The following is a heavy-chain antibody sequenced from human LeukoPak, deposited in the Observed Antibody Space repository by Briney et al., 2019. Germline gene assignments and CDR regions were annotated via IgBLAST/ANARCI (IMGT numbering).Heavy chain of an antibody. CDR2: ITSTGDST. J-gene: IGHJ6*02. D-gene: IGHD3-9*01. CDR1: GFTFNTYA. CDR3: AKVLRYFMDV. V-gene: IGHV3-23*01. Sequence: GGSLRLSCAASGFTFNTYAMSWVRQAPGKGLEWVSTITSTGDSTYYADSVKGRFTISRDNSKNTLYLQMNSLRAEDTAVYYCAKVLRYFMDVWGQGTTVTVSS.